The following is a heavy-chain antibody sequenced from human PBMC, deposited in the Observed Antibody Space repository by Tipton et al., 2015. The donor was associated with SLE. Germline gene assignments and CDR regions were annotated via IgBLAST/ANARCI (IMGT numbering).Heavy chain of an antibody. Sequence: TLSLTCAVYGGSFSGYSWNWIRQPPGKGLEWIGKINHSGGTNYNPSLKSRVTISVDTSKSQFSLKLNSVTAADTAVYYCAGRQSDFFASGGSFNIWGHGTLVTVSS. V-gene: IGHV4-34*01. CDR3: AGRQSDFFASGGSFNI. CDR2: INHSGGT. CDR1: GGSFSGYS. D-gene: IGHD2/OR15-2a*01. J-gene: IGHJ3*02.